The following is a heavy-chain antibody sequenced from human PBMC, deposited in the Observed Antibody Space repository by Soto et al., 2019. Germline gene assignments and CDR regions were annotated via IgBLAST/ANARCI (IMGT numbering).Heavy chain of an antibody. CDR3: ARVGRRYSSGWFLDS. J-gene: IGHJ4*02. V-gene: IGHV4-59*01. D-gene: IGHD6-19*01. Sequence: SETLSLTCTVSGVAISAYYWSWIRQPPGKGLEWIAYVYNTDATDYNPSLKSRVTISVDTSKSQVSLKLSSVTAADPAMYYCARVGRRYSSGWFLDSWGQGALVTV. CDR1: GVAISAYY. CDR2: VYNTDAT.